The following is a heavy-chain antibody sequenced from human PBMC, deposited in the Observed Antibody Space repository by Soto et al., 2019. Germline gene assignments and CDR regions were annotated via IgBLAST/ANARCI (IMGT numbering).Heavy chain of an antibody. V-gene: IGHV2-5*02. CDR3: AAQLTADGYFDL. D-gene: IGHD1-1*01. CDR2: TFWDYTQ. CDR1: GFSVSRSASS. Sequence: QITLKESGPALMKPNQTLTLTCTPSGFSVSRSASSVAWFRQPPGKALEWLALTFWDYTQRYNPSMRRRLTLSRDTSTSQVVLSMTNIDPVDTATYFCAAQLTADGYFDLWGRGTLVSVSS. J-gene: IGHJ2*01.